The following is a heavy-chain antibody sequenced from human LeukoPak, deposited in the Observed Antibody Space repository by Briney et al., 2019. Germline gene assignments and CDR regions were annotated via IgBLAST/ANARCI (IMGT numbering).Heavy chain of an antibody. J-gene: IGHJ4*02. V-gene: IGHV4-39*07. Sequence: PSETLSLTCTVSGGSISSSSYYWGWIRQPPGKGLEWIGSIYYSGSTYYNPSLKSRVTISVDTSKNQFSLKLSSVTAADTAVYYCARGQKRSRDTYYFDYWGQGTLVTVSS. CDR3: ARGQKRSRDTYYFDY. CDR2: IYYSGST. D-gene: IGHD5-18*01. CDR1: GGSISSSSYY.